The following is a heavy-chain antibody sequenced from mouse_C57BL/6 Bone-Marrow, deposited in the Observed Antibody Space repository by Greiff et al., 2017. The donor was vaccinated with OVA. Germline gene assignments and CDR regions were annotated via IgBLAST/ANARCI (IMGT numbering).Heavy chain of an antibody. J-gene: IGHJ1*03. CDR3: ARDDYGSRDWCFAV. CDR2: ISDGGSYT. CDR1: GFTFSSYA. V-gene: IGHV5-4*01. D-gene: IGHD1-1*01. Sequence: EVQLVESGGGLVKPGGSLKLSCAASGFTFSSYAMSWVRQTPEKRLEWVATISDGGSYTYYPDNVKGRFTISRDNAKNNLYLQMSHLKSEDTAMYYCARDDYGSRDWCFAVWGTGTTVTVSA.